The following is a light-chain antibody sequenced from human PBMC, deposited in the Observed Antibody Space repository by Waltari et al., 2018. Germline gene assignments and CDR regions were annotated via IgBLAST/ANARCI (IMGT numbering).Light chain of an antibody. Sequence: DIQMTQSPSTLSASVGERVTTTRRASQNINRWLAWYQQKPGKAPNLLIYKTASLESGVPSRFSGSGSGTEFTLTIDTLQPDDFATYHCQQYKSYPWTFGQGTKVEI. CDR3: QQYKSYPWT. CDR2: KTA. CDR1: QNINRW. J-gene: IGKJ1*01. V-gene: IGKV1-5*03.